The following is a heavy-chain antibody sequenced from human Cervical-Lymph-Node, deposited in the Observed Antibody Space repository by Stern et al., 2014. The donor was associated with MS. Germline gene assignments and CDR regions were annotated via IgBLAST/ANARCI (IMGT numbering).Heavy chain of an antibody. J-gene: IGHJ5*02. CDR3: ARGATQAFDP. Sequence: DQLVESGPGLVKPSETLSLTCTVSGGSLSSYYWSWIRQPPGKGLEWIGYIYYSGSTNYNPSLKSRVTIPVDTSKNQFSLKLSSVTAADPAVYYCARGATQAFDPWGQGTLVTVSS. CDR2: IYYSGST. V-gene: IGHV4-59*01. CDR1: GGSLSSYY.